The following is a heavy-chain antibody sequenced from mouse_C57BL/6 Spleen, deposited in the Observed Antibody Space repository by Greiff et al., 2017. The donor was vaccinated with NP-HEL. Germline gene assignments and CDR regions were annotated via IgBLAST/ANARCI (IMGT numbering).Heavy chain of an antibody. Sequence: QVQLKQSGAELVRPGSSVKLSCKASGYTFTSYWMDWVKQRPGQGLEWIGNIYPSDSETHYNQKFKDKATLTVDKSSSTAYMQLSSLTSEDSAVYYCARFRGYYAMDYWGQGTSVTVSS. CDR1: GYTFTSYW. CDR2: IYPSDSET. V-gene: IGHV1-61*01. J-gene: IGHJ4*01. CDR3: ARFRGYYAMDY.